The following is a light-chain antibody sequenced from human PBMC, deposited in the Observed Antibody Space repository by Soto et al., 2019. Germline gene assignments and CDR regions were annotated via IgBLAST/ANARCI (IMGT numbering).Light chain of an antibody. V-gene: IGKV3-11*01. CDR1: QSISSY. CDR3: QQRSNWPSG. J-gene: IGKJ3*01. Sequence: EIVLTQSPATLSLSPGERATLSCRASQSISSYLAWYQQKPGQAPRLLIYDASNRATGIPARFSGSGSGTDFTLTISSLEPEDFAVYYCQQRSNWPSGFGPGT. CDR2: DAS.